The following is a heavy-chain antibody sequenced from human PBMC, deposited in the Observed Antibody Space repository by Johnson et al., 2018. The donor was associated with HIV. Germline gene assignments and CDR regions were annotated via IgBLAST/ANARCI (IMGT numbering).Heavy chain of an antibody. D-gene: IGHD3-16*01. CDR3: AREFGDLRSFDI. CDR1: GFTFENYG. Sequence: MLLVESGGSVIRPGGSLRLSCVGTGFTFENYGMSWVRQAPGKGLQWVSGINWNGDTTTYADSVKGRFTISRDNSKNTLFLQMDSLRAEDTAVYYCAREFGDLRSFDIWGQGTMVTVSS. V-gene: IGHV3-20*04. CDR2: INWNGDTT. J-gene: IGHJ3*02.